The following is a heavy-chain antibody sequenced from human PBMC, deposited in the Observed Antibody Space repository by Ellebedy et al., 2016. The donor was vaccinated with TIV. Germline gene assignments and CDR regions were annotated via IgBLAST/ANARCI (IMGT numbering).Heavy chain of an antibody. CDR1: GFIFTGYY. J-gene: IGHJ2*01. CDR3: ARGPYGGISVWYFDV. Sequence: ASVKVSCKPSGFIFTGYYIHWVRQAPGQGLEWVGTLNPSTGGTSYAQKFQGRVTLTRDTSTSTAYMELSSLRSDDTAVYYCARGPYGGISVWYFDVWGRGTLVTVSS. D-gene: IGHD4-23*01. V-gene: IGHV1-46*01. CDR2: LNPSTGGT.